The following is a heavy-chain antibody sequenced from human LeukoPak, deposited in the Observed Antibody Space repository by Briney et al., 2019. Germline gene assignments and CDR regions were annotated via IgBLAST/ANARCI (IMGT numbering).Heavy chain of an antibody. V-gene: IGHV4-39*01. J-gene: IGHJ4*02. D-gene: IGHD6-6*01. CDR3: TGGAVRRYFDY. Sequence: SETLSLTCTVSGGSISSSSYYWGWIRQPPGKGLEWIGSIYYSGSAYYTPSLKSRVTISVHTSKNQFSLKLSSVTAADTAVYYCTGGAVRRYFDYWGRGTLVTVSS. CDR2: IYYSGSA. CDR1: GGSISSSSYY.